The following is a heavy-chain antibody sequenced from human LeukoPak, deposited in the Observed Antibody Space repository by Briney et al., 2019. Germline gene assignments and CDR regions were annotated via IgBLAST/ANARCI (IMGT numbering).Heavy chain of an antibody. CDR3: TREGYSSPDY. CDR2: IYTSGST. CDR1: GGSISSNSYY. D-gene: IGHD5-18*01. Sequence: SETLSLTCSVSGGSISSNSYYWSWIRQPAGKGLEWIGRIYTSGSTNYNPSLKSRVTISMDTSKNQFSLKLSAVTAADTAVYYCTREGYSSPDYWGQGTLVTVSS. J-gene: IGHJ4*02. V-gene: IGHV4-61*02.